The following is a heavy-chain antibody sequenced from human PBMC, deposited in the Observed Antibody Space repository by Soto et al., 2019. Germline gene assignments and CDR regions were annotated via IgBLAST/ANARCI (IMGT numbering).Heavy chain of an antibody. D-gene: IGHD3-22*01. V-gene: IGHV6-1*01. J-gene: IGHJ3*01. CDR1: VDSVSRDTVC. Sequence: QTPSPTRAISVDSVSRDTVCCDSVRLCPSRGLEWLGRTYYRSKWYHEYAVLVQSRISINPDTTKNHFSLQLNSVTPEDTAVYYCAGGIYDTSVGTAFDVWGQGTKVTVSS. CDR2: TYYRSKWYH. CDR3: AGGIYDTSVGTAFDV.